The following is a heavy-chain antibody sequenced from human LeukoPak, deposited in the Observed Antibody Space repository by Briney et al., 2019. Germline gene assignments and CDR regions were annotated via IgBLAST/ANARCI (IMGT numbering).Heavy chain of an antibody. J-gene: IGHJ6*02. CDR1: GFTFRSSG. Sequence: PGRSLRLSCAASGFTFRSSGMHWVRQAPGKGLEWVAVISYDGSNKCYADSVKGRFTISRDNSKNTLYLQMNSLRAEDTAVYYCAKDPSAVAGYYYGMDVWGQGTTVTVSS. V-gene: IGHV3-30*18. CDR2: ISYDGSNK. D-gene: IGHD6-19*01. CDR3: AKDPSAVAGYYYGMDV.